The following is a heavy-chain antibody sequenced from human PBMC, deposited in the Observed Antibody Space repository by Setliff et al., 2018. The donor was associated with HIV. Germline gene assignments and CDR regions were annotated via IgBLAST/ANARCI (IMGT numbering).Heavy chain of an antibody. D-gene: IGHD2-21*01. V-gene: IGHV1-24*01. CDR1: GYTLTELS. CDR2: FDPEDGET. CDR3: ATSGFLLWWPGKGYFDY. Sequence: GPSVKVSCKVSGYTLTELSMHWVRQAPGKGLEWMGGFDPEDGETIYAQKFQGRVTMTEDTSTDTAYMELSSLRSDDTAIYYCATSGFLLWWPGKGYFDYWGQGTLVTVS. J-gene: IGHJ4*02.